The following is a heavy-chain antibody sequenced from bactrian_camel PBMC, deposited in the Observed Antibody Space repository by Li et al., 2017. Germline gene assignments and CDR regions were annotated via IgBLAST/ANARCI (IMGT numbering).Heavy chain of an antibody. J-gene: IGHJ4*01. CDR3: AAIEAASELRAELCSQFTY. Sequence: VQLVESGGGSVQARGSLTLSCTTSGYPTSRHCMAWFREGTSNEREGGAAIDADGTTRYADSVKGRFTISKDNALNTLYLQMNNLKPEDTAVYSCAAIEAASELRAELCSQFTYWGQGTQVTVS. V-gene: IGHV3S42*01. CDR1: GYPTSRHC. D-gene: IGHD2*01. CDR2: IDADGTT.